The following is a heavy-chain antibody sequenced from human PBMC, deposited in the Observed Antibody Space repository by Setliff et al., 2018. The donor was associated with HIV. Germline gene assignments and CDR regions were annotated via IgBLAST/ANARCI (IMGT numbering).Heavy chain of an antibody. V-gene: IGHV4-59*01. CDR2: IYFNGNT. D-gene: IGHD3-10*01. J-gene: IGHJ5*02. CDR1: GGSLTGYY. Sequence: NPSETLSLTCTVSGGSLTGYYWSWIRQPPGKGLEWIGYIYFNGNTNLNPSLESRLTMSVDTSKNQFSLKLNSVTAADTAVYYCVRANITMVRGVTSWFDPWGQGTLVTVSS. CDR3: VRANITMVRGVTSWFDP.